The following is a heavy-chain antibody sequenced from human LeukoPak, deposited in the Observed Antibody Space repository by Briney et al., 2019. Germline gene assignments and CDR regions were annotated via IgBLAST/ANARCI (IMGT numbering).Heavy chain of an antibody. D-gene: IGHD3-3*01. Sequence: GGSLRLSCAASGFTFSSYAMHWVRQAPPKGLEGVTFKSYDGSNTYYADSVKGRFTISRDNSKNTLYLQMNSLRAEDTAVYYCARDWRDYFDYWGQGTLVTVSS. CDR3: ARDWRDYFDY. CDR2: KSYDGSNT. J-gene: IGHJ4*02. CDR1: GFTFSSYA. V-gene: IGHV3-30-3*01.